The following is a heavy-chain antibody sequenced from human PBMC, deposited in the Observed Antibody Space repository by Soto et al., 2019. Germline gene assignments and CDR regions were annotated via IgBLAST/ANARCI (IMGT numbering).Heavy chain of an antibody. CDR2: ISDRGGST. Sequence: GGSLRLSYAASGFTFSNYAVSWVRQSPGRGLEWVASISDRGGSTKYADSVNGRFTISRDNSRNTLFLQMDTLRAEDTAVYYCARLPYSYVSLYFFDFWGQGTLVTVSS. CDR3: ARLPYSYVSLYFFDF. D-gene: IGHD5-18*01. CDR1: GFTFSNYA. V-gene: IGHV3-23*01. J-gene: IGHJ4*02.